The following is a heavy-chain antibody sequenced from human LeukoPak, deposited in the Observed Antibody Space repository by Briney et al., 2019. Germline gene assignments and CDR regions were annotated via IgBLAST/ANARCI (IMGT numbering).Heavy chain of an antibody. J-gene: IGHJ4*02. CDR1: GDSVSSDSAA. Sequence: SQTLSLTCAISGDSVSSDSAAWNWIRQSPSRGLEWLARTYFRSKWYYDYALPVKGRITINPDTSKNQFSLQLNSVTPEDTAVYFCARDPVGGSTIFDSWGQGTLVTVSS. CDR2: TYFRSKWYY. CDR3: ARDPVGGSTIFDS. V-gene: IGHV6-1*01. D-gene: IGHD1-26*01.